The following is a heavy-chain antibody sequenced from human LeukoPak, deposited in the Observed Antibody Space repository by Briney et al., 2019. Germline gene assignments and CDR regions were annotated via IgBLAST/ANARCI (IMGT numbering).Heavy chain of an antibody. J-gene: IGHJ6*03. CDR1: GFAFDDYG. Sequence: AGGSLRLSCAASGFAFDDYGMSWVRQTPGRGLEGVSNINWNGGSTGYADSVRGRFTISRDNAKNSLYLQMNSLRAEDTALYYCARDHFGAQWPGQRFYYMDVWGKGTTVTVSS. CDR3: ARDHFGAQWPGQRFYYMDV. D-gene: IGHD4/OR15-4a*01. V-gene: IGHV3-20*04. CDR2: INWNGGST.